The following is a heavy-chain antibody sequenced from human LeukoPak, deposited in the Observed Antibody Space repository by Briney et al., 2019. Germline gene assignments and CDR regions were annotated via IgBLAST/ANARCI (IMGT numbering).Heavy chain of an antibody. CDR3: AKYDTEYSYGYNPSLFDY. D-gene: IGHD5-18*01. V-gene: IGHV4-30-4*08. CDR2: IYYSGST. CDR1: GGSISSGDYY. J-gene: IGHJ4*02. Sequence: TLSLTCTVSGGSISSGDYYWSWIRQPPGKGLEWIGYIYYSGSTYYNPSLKSRVTISVDTSKNQFSLKLSSVTAADTAVYYCAKYDTEYSYGYNPSLFDYWGQGTLVTVSS.